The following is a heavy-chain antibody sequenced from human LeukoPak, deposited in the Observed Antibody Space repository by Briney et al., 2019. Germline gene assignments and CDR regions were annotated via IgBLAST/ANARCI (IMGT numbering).Heavy chain of an antibody. D-gene: IGHD5-18*01. CDR2: IIPILGIA. V-gene: IGHV1-69*04. Sequence: GASVKVSCKASGGTFSSYAISWVRQAPGQGLEWMGRIIPILGIANYAQKFQGRVTITADKSTSTAYMELSSLRSEDTAVYYCARGNGYSYGKYYGMDVWGQGTTVTVSS. CDR3: ARGNGYSYGKYYGMDV. CDR1: GGTFSSYA. J-gene: IGHJ6*02.